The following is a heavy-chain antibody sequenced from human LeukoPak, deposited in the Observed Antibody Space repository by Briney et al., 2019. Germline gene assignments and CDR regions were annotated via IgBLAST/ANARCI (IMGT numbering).Heavy chain of an antibody. Sequence: GASVKVSCKASGGTFSSYAISWVRQAPGQGLEWMGRIIPILGIANYAQKFQGRVTITADKSASTAYMELSSLRSDDTAVYYCARDYYDSSGYYQLYYFDYWGQGTLATVSS. J-gene: IGHJ4*02. V-gene: IGHV1-69*04. D-gene: IGHD3-22*01. CDR2: IIPILGIA. CDR1: GGTFSSYA. CDR3: ARDYYDSSGYYQLYYFDY.